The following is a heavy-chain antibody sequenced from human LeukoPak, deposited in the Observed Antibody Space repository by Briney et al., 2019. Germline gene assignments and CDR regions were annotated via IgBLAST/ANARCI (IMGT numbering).Heavy chain of an antibody. Sequence: GGSLRLSCAAYGFTFSSYAMHWVRQAPGKGLEWVAVISYDGSNKYYADSVKGRFTISRDNSKNTLYLQMNSLRAEDTAVYYCARVDQRDAYNLNYFDYWGQGTLVTVSS. D-gene: IGHD5-24*01. CDR3: ARVDQRDAYNLNYFDY. J-gene: IGHJ4*02. CDR2: ISYDGSNK. V-gene: IGHV3-30-3*01. CDR1: GFTFSSYA.